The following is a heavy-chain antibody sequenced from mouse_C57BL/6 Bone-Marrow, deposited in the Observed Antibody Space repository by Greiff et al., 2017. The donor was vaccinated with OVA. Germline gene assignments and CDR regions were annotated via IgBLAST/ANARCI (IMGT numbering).Heavy chain of an antibody. CDR1: GFTFSSYT. D-gene: IGHD2-3*01. CDR2: ISGGGGNT. J-gene: IGHJ3*01. CDR3: ARHGSGYYPFAY. V-gene: IGHV5-9*01. Sequence: EVQLVESGGGLVKPGGSLKLSCAASGFTFSSYTMSWVRQTPEKRLEWVATISGGGGNTYYPDSVKGRFTISRDNAKNTLYLQMSSLRSEDTALYYCARHGSGYYPFAYWGQGTLVTVSA.